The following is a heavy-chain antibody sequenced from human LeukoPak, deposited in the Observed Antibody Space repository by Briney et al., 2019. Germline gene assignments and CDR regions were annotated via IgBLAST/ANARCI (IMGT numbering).Heavy chain of an antibody. CDR3: ARAVAARPLDY. Sequence: SSETLSLTCTVSGGSISIGGYYWSWIRQPPGKGLEWIGYIYHSGSTYYNPSLKSRVTISVHRSKNQFSLKLSSVAAADTAVYYCARAVAARPLDYWGQGTLVTVSS. J-gene: IGHJ4*02. CDR1: GGSISIGGYY. V-gene: IGHV4-30-2*01. D-gene: IGHD6-6*01. CDR2: IYHSGST.